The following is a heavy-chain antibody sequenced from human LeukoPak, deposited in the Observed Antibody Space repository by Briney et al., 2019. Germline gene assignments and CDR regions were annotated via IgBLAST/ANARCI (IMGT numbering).Heavy chain of an antibody. Sequence: SETLSLTCTVSGGSISSYYWSWIRQPPGKGLEWIGYISYSGSTNYNPSLKSRVTISVDTTKNQFSLKLSSVTAADTAVYYCARYVWGSYPTFEDCWGQGTLVTVSS. V-gene: IGHV4-59*01. CDR2: ISYSGST. CDR3: ARYVWGSYPTFEDC. CDR1: GGSISSYY. D-gene: IGHD3-16*02. J-gene: IGHJ4*02.